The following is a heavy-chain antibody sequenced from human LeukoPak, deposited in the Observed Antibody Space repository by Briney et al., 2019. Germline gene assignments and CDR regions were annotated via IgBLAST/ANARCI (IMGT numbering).Heavy chain of an antibody. Sequence: PGGSLILSCAASGFTFSSYSMNWVRQAPGKGLEWVSSISSSSSYIYYADSVKGRFTISRDNAKNSLYLQMNSLRAEDTAVYYCARSPGYSGYDPFDYWGQGTLVTVSS. CDR1: GFTFSSYS. CDR3: ARSPGYSGYDPFDY. V-gene: IGHV3-21*01. J-gene: IGHJ4*02. D-gene: IGHD5-12*01. CDR2: ISSSSSYI.